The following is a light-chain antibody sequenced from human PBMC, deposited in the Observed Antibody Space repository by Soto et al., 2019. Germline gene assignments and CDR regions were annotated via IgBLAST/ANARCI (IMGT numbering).Light chain of an antibody. Sequence: EIVLTQSPGTLSLSPGERATLSCRASQSVRSNSLAWFQQKPGQAPRLLIYGASNRATGIPDRFSGSGSGTDFTLTISSLEPEDFAVYYCQQRSSWPPTFGQGTRLEIK. V-gene: IGKV3D-20*02. CDR2: GAS. CDR1: QSVRSNS. J-gene: IGKJ5*01. CDR3: QQRSSWPPT.